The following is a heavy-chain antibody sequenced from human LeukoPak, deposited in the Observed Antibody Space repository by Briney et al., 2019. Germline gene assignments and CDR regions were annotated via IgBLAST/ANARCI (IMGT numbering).Heavy chain of an antibody. Sequence: PGGSLRLSCVASGFTFSSYWMHWVRQAPGKGLEWVAVISYDGSNKYYADSVKGRFTISRDNSKNTLYLQMNSLRAEDTAVYYCAKVLRGYSGYPYYYYYGMDVWGQGTTATVSS. CDR2: ISYDGSNK. CDR3: AKVLRGYSGYPYYYYYGMDV. D-gene: IGHD5-12*01. V-gene: IGHV3-30*18. CDR1: GFTFSSYW. J-gene: IGHJ6*02.